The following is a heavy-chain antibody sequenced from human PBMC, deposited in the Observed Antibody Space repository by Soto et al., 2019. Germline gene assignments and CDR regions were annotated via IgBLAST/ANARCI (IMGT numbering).Heavy chain of an antibody. CDR3: AKARRSIFGGMDV. Sequence: EVQLVESGGVVVQPGGSLRLSCAASGFIFDDYSMYWVRQAPGKGLEWVSLLSWDGRHTYYADSVKGRFIISRDNSRNSLYLPMTSLTTADTALYYCAKARRSIFGGMDVWGQGTTVTVSS. D-gene: IGHD3-3*01. CDR1: GFIFDDYS. CDR2: LSWDGRHT. V-gene: IGHV3-43*01. J-gene: IGHJ6*02.